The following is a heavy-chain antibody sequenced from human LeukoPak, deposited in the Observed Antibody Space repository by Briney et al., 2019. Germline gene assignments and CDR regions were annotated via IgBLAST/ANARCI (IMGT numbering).Heavy chain of an antibody. Sequence: PGGSLRLSCAASGFTFSSYSMNWVRQAPGKGLEWVSAISGSGGSTYYADSVKGRFTISRDNSKNTLYLQMNSLRAEDTAVYYCAKAIRYGDYYRGFDYWGQGTLVTVSS. CDR2: ISGSGGST. D-gene: IGHD4-17*01. CDR3: AKAIRYGDYYRGFDY. V-gene: IGHV3-23*01. J-gene: IGHJ4*02. CDR1: GFTFSSYS.